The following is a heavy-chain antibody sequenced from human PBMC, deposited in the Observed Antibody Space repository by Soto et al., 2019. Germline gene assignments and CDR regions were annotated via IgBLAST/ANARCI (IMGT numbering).Heavy chain of an antibody. J-gene: IGHJ3*02. Sequence: QVQLVQSGAEVKKPGASVKVSCKASGYTFTSYGISWVRQAPGQGLEWMGWISAYNGNTNYAQKLQGRVTMTTDTSTRTAYMELRSLRSDDTAVYYCVTDQDIVLMVYAIPRSQIDAFDSWGQGTMVTVSS. CDR1: GYTFTSYG. V-gene: IGHV1-18*01. D-gene: IGHD2-8*01. CDR2: ISAYNGNT. CDR3: VTDQDIVLMVYAIPRSQIDAFDS.